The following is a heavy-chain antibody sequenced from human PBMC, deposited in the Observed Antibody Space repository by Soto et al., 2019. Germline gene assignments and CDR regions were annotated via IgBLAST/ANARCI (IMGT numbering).Heavy chain of an antibody. CDR2: IDPSDSQT. Sequence: GESLTISCKGSGCSFAADWITWVRQMPGKGLEWMGRIDPSDSQTYYSPSFRGHVTISAAKSITTVFLQWSSLRASDTAMYYCARHLHDSASASNFTDYLDYFLPRSLVHDSS. V-gene: IGHV5-10-1*01. CDR1: GCSFAADW. D-gene: IGHD4-4*01. J-gene: IGHJ4*02. CDR3: ARHLHDSASASNFTDYLDY.